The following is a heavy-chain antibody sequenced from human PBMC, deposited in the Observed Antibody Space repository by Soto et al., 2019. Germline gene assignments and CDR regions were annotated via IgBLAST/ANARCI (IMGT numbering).Heavy chain of an antibody. CDR3: ARGHFDFWSGYFATIDY. CDR1: GGSISSYY. Sequence: SETLSLTCTVSGGSISSYYWIWIRQPPGKGLEWIGYIHYSGSTKYNPSLKSRVTISADTSKNQFSLRLSSVTAADTAVYYCARGHFDFWSGYFATIDYWGQGTLVTVSS. CDR2: IHYSGST. V-gene: IGHV4-59*08. D-gene: IGHD3-3*01. J-gene: IGHJ4*02.